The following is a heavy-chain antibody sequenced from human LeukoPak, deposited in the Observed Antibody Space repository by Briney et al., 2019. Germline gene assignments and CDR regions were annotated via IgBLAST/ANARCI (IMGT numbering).Heavy chain of an antibody. CDR2: ISGGGGSA. CDR3: AKDIVVPTAVYYMDV. Sequence: GGSLRLSCVASGFTFSSYAMSWVRQAQGKGLEWVSAISGGGGSAFYADSVKGRFTISRDKYKNTLYLQMNSLRAEDTAVYYCAKDIVVPTAVYYMDVWGKGTTVTVSS. CDR1: GFTFSSYA. J-gene: IGHJ6*03. D-gene: IGHD2-2*01. V-gene: IGHV3-23*01.